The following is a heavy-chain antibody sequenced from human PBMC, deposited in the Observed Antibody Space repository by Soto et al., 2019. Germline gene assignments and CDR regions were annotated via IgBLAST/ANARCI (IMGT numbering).Heavy chain of an antibody. J-gene: IGHJ4*02. D-gene: IGHD6-19*01. CDR2: IYYRGST. CDR3: ASSSVAGRFDY. V-gene: IGHV4-59*08. Sequence: SETLSLTCTVSGGSISSYYWSWIRQPPGKGLEWIGYIYYRGSTNYNPSLKSRVTISVDTSKNQFSLKLSSVTAADTAVYYCASSSVAGRFDYSGQGTLVTVSS. CDR1: GGSISSYY.